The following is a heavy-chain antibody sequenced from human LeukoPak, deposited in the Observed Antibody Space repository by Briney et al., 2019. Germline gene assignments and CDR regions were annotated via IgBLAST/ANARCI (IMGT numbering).Heavy chain of an antibody. CDR3: ARVLRHYYDSSGYFGY. CDR2: INHSGST. CDR1: GGSFSGYY. J-gene: IGHJ4*02. D-gene: IGHD3-22*01. Sequence: PSETLSLTCAVYGGSFSGYYWSWIRQPPGKGLEWIGEINHSGSTNYNPSLKSRVTISVDTSKNQFSLKLSSVTAADTAVYYCARVLRHYYDSSGYFGYWGQGTLVTVSS. V-gene: IGHV4-34*01.